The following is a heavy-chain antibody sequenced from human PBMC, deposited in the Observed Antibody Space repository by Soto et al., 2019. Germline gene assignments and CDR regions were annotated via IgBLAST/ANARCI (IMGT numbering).Heavy chain of an antibody. J-gene: IGHJ4*02. CDR3: TRQTDAVQWLVVPTDYNFDY. V-gene: IGHV3-73*01. CDR2: IRSKTNSYAT. CDR1: VFTFVGPA. Sequence: RSLRLSGAASVFTFVGPAMQWVRPASGKGLGWVGHIRSKTNSYATAYAESVKGRFTISRDDSMNTAYLQMNSLKTEDTAVYFCTRQTDAVQWLVVPTDYNFDYWGQGTLVTVSS. D-gene: IGHD6-19*01.